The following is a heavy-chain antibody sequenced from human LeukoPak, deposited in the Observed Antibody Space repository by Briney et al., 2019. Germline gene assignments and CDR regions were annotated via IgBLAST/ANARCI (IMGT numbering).Heavy chain of an antibody. CDR3: ARKLKGVNYYSYMDV. CDR2: IYYSGST. V-gene: IGHV4-59*11. CDR1: GGSISSHY. J-gene: IGHJ6*03. Sequence: SETLSLTCTVSGGSISSHYWSWIRQPPGKGLEWIGYIYYSGSTNYNPSLKSRVTISVDTSKNQFSLKLSSVTAADTAVYYCARKLKGVNYYSYMDVWGKGTTVTVSS.